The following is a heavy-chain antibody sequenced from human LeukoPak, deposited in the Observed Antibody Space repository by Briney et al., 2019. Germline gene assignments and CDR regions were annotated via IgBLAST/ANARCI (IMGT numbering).Heavy chain of an antibody. CDR3: ARDLFPETDSGSYLHY. D-gene: IGHD1-26*01. V-gene: IGHV3-33*01. J-gene: IGHJ4*02. CDR2: IWYDGSNK. CDR1: GFTFSSYG. Sequence: PGGSLRLSRAASGFTFSSYGMHWVRQAPGKGLEWVAVIWYDGSNKYYADSVKGRFTISRDNSKNTLYLQMNSLRAEDTAVYYCARDLFPETDSGSYLHYWGQGTLVTVSS.